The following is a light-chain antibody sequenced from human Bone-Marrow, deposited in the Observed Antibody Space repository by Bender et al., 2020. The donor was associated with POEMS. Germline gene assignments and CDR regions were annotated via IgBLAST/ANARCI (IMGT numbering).Light chain of an antibody. Sequence: QSVLTQPPSVSGAPGQRVTMSCTGSSSNIGAGNDVHWYQQLPGTAPKLLIYSSHRRPSEVPDRFSGSRSGTSASLAISGLQSEDEADYYCAVWDDSLNGWVFGGGTKLTVL. CDR3: AVWDDSLNGWV. CDR2: SSH. V-gene: IGLV1-40*01. CDR1: SSNIGAGND. J-gene: IGLJ3*02.